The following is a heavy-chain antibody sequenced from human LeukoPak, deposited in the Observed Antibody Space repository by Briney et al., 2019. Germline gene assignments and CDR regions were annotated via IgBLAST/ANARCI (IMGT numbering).Heavy chain of an antibody. V-gene: IGHV4-38-2*01. CDR3: SRSYGSSWYKAH. Sequence: KPAETLSLTCAVSGYSISSGYYWGWIRQPPGKGLEWIGSIYHSGSTYYNPSLKSRVTISLDTSKNQFSLKLSSVTAADTAVYYCSRSYGSSWYKAHWGQGTLLTVSS. CDR2: IYHSGST. D-gene: IGHD6-13*01. J-gene: IGHJ4*02. CDR1: GYSISSGYY.